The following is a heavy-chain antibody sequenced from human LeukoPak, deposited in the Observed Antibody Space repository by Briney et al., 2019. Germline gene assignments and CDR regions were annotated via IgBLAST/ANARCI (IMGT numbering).Heavy chain of an antibody. J-gene: IGHJ4*02. CDR1: GYTFTGYY. V-gene: IGHV1-2*02. CDR2: INPNSGGT. D-gene: IGHD5-12*01. CDR3: ARWSGYAYYFDY. Sequence: AASVKVSCKASGYTFTGYYMHWVRQAPGQGLEWMGWINPNSGGTNYAQKFQGRVTMTRDTSISTAYMELSRLRSDDTAVYYCARWSGYAYYFDYWGQGTLVTVSS.